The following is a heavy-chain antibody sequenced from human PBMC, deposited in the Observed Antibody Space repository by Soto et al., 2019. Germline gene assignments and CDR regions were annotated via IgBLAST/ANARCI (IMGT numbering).Heavy chain of an antibody. J-gene: IGHJ6*02. CDR1: GFTFSSYA. V-gene: IGHV3-30-3*01. Sequence: QPGGSLRLSCAASGFTFSSYAMHWVRQAPGKGLEWVAVISYDGSNKYYADSVKGRFTISRDNSKNTLYLQMNSLRAEDTAVYYCARTGRVDTAMVTRYYYYGMDVWGQGTTVTVSS. D-gene: IGHD5-18*01. CDR3: ARTGRVDTAMVTRYYYYGMDV. CDR2: ISYDGSNK.